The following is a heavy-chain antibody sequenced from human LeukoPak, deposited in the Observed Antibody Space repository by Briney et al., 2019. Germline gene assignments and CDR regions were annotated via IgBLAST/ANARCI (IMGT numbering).Heavy chain of an antibody. D-gene: IGHD4/OR15-4a*01. CDR1: GFAFSRSP. CDR2: ITCIGDDT. CDR3: ARDHENGPNIDFDY. J-gene: IGHJ4*02. Sequence: PGGSLRLSCAASGFAFSRSPMIWVRQAPGKGLEWVPSITCIGDDTYYADSVKGRFTIYRDNSQNTLYLQMNGLRADDAAVYYCARDHENGPNIDFDYWGQGTLVTVSA. V-gene: IGHV3-23*01.